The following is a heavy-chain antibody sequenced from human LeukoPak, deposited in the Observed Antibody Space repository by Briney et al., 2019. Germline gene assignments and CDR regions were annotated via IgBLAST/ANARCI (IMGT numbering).Heavy chain of an antibody. CDR2: INPSGGST. CDR1: GYTFTSYY. D-gene: IGHD2-8*01. CDR3: ARDVMGYYYMDV. J-gene: IGHJ6*03. Sequence: ASVKVSCKASGYTFTSYYMHWVRQAPGQGLEWMGIINPSGGSTSYAQKFQGRVTMTRDMSTSTAYMELRSLRSDDTAVYYCARDVMGYYYMDVWGKGTTVTVSS. V-gene: IGHV1-46*01.